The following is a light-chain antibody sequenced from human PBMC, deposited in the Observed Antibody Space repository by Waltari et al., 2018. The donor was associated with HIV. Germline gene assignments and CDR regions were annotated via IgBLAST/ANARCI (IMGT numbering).Light chain of an antibody. CDR3: AAWDDSLSGWV. Sequence: QSAPTQPASVSGSPGQSITISCTGTTSDVGGYNHVSWYQQHPGKAPKLMIYEVSNRPSGVSNRLSGSKSGNTASLTISGLRSEDEADYSCAAWDDSLSGWVFGGGTKLTVL. J-gene: IGLJ3*02. V-gene: IGLV2-14*01. CDR1: TSDVGGYNH. CDR2: EVS.